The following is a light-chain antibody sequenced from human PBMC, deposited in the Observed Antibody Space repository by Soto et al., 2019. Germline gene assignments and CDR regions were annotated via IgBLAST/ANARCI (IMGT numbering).Light chain of an antibody. Sequence: EIVLTQSPGTVSLSPGETASLSCRASQTVSGSYLAWYQQKPGQAPRLLIYGTTTRATGVQDKFSGGGSGTAFTLTISGRESEDFALYTCQQYASSPPTFGGGTKVEIK. CDR3: QQYASSPPT. V-gene: IGKV3-20*01. CDR1: QTVSGSY. J-gene: IGKJ4*01. CDR2: GTT.